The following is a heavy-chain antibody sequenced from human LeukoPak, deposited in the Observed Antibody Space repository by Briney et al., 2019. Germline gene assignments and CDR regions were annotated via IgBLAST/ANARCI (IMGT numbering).Heavy chain of an antibody. CDR3: AKDGCGGLPTEVDY. CDR2: IRYDGGNK. D-gene: IGHD1-26*01. J-gene: IGHJ4*02. V-gene: IGHV3-30*02. Sequence: PGGSLRLSCAASGFTFSSYGMRWVRQAPGKGLEWVAFIRYDGGNKYYADSVKGRFTISRDNSKNTLYLQMNSLRAEDTAVYYCAKDGCGGLPTEVDYWGQGTLVTVTS. CDR1: GFTFSSYG.